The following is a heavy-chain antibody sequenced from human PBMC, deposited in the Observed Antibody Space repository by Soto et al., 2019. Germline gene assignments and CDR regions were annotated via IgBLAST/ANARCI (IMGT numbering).Heavy chain of an antibody. D-gene: IGHD6-6*01. J-gene: IGHJ6*02. CDR2: ISYDGSNK. CDR1: GFTFSSYA. CDR3: ARVGGSSYYYYYGMDV. Sequence: QVQLVESGGGVVQPGRSLRLSCAASGFTFSSYAMHWVRQAPGKGLEWVAIISYDGSNKYYADSVKGRFTISRDNSKNTLYLQLSSLRAEDTAVYYCARVGGSSYYYYYGMDVWGQGTTVTVSS. V-gene: IGHV3-30-3*01.